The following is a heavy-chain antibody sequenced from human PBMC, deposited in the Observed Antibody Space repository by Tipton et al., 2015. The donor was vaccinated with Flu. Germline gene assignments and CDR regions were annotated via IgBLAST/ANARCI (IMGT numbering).Heavy chain of an antibody. CDR2: IYYSGST. CDR1: GGSISSYY. V-gene: IGHV4-59*01. J-gene: IGHJ4*02. Sequence: TLSLTCTVSGGSISSYYWSWIRQPPGKGLEWIGYIYYSGSTNYNPSLKSRVTISVDTSKNQFSLKLSSVTAADTAVYYCARGGDDHRRGLDSWGRGPLAPVPP. CDR3: ARGGDDHRRGLDS. D-gene: IGHD3-10*01.